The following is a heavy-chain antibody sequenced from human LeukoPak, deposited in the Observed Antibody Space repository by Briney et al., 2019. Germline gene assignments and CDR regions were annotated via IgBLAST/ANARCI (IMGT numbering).Heavy chain of an antibody. Sequence: GASVTVSCKASGYSLTNYAMHWVRQAPGQRLEWMGWLNVCNGNTKFSQKFQGRVTITRDTSASTAYMELSSLRSEDTAVYYCARDGATEGYYYFDYWGQGTLVTVSS. D-gene: IGHD1-26*01. CDR2: LNVCNGNT. CDR3: ARDGATEGYYYFDY. V-gene: IGHV1-3*01. J-gene: IGHJ4*02. CDR1: GYSLTNYA.